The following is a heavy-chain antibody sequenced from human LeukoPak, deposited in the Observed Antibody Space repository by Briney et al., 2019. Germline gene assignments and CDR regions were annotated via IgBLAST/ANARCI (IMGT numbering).Heavy chain of an antibody. CDR1: GFTFSSYA. D-gene: IGHD6-19*01. J-gene: IGHJ5*02. Sequence: GGSLRLSCAASGFTFSSYAMSWVRQAPGKGLVWVSRINSDGSSKTYADSVKGRFTISRDNAKSTLYLQMNSLRAEDTALYYCARGDSSGTYTWGQGNLVTVSA. CDR3: ARGDSSGTYT. CDR2: INSDGSSK. V-gene: IGHV3-74*01.